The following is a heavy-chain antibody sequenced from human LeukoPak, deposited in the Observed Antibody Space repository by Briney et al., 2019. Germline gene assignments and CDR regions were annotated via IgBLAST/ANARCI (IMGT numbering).Heavy chain of an antibody. CDR3: ARDAKGSGYDLIVVTYYYGMDV. CDR2: IWYDGSNK. J-gene: IGHJ6*04. Sequence: GRSLRLSCAASGFTFSSYGMHWVRQAPGKGLEWVAVIWYDGSNKYYADSVKGRFTISRDNSKNTLYLQMNSLRAEDTAVYYCARDAKGSGYDLIVVTYYYGMDVWGKGTTVTVSS. V-gene: IGHV3-33*01. D-gene: IGHD5-12*01. CDR1: GFTFSSYG.